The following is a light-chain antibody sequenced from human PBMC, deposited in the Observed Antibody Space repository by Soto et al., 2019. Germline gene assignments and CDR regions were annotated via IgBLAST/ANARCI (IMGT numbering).Light chain of an antibody. CDR1: SSDLAIYNY. CDR2: QVT. J-gene: IGLJ1*01. Sequence: QSALTQPASVSGSPGQSITISCTGTSSDLAIYNYVSWYQQQPGKAPKLMIYQVTNRPSGVSNRFSGSRSGNTASLTISGLQAEAEADYYCSSYTASSNYVFGTGTKLTVL. CDR3: SSYTASSNYV. V-gene: IGLV2-14*01.